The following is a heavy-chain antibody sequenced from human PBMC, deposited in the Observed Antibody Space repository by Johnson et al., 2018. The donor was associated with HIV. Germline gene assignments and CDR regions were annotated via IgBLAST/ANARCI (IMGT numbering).Heavy chain of an antibody. V-gene: IGHV3-66*01. Sequence: VQLVESGGGLVQPGRSLRLSCTASGFAVSMNYMAWVRQAPGKGLEWVSVIYSSGGTLYSDSVRGRFTVSRDNSKNTLYLQMNTLRVEDTAVYYCARDRVGGTYDSFDIWGQGTMVTVSS. CDR3: ARDRVGGTYDSFDI. CDR1: GFAVSMNY. D-gene: IGHD1-26*01. J-gene: IGHJ3*02. CDR2: IYSSGGT.